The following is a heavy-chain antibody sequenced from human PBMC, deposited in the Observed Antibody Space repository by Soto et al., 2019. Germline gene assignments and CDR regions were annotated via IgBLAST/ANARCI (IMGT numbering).Heavy chain of an antibody. CDR3: ARGGADTAMAHDY. Sequence: PGGSLRLSCAASGFTLSRYWMHWVRQAPGKGLEWVSRLSRDGSNTDYADSVKGRFTISRDSAKNTVYLQMNSARVEDTAVYYCARGGADTAMAHDYWGQGTLVT. CDR2: LSRDGSNT. J-gene: IGHJ4*02. V-gene: IGHV3-74*01. D-gene: IGHD5-18*01. CDR1: GFTLSRYW.